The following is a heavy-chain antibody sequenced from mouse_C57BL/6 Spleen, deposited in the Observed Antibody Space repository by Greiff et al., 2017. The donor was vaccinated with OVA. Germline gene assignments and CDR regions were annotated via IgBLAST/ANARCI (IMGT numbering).Heavy chain of an antibody. D-gene: IGHD1-1*01. Sequence: EVHLVESGEGLVKPGGSLKLSCAASGFTFSSYAMSWVRQTPEKRLEWVAYISSGGDYIYYADTVKGRFTISRDNARNTLYLQMSSLKSEDTAMYYCTRDESYYYGSRGYAMDYWGQGTSVTVSS. V-gene: IGHV5-9-1*02. CDR1: GFTFSSYA. CDR2: ISSGGDYI. J-gene: IGHJ4*01. CDR3: TRDESYYYGSRGYAMDY.